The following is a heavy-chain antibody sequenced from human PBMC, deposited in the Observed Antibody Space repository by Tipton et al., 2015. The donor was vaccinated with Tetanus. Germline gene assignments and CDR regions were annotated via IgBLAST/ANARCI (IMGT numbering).Heavy chain of an antibody. J-gene: IGHJ6*02. CDR3: ARDRGLATGGGIGLDV. CDR1: GASISSYY. CDR2: IYYSGSA. V-gene: IGHV4-59*01. Sequence: TLSLTCTVSGASISSYYWSWIRQPPGKGLEWIGYIYYSGSAKYNPSLKSRVTISEDTSKNQFSLKLSSVTAADTAVYYCARDRGLATGGGIGLDVWGQRTPVPVS. D-gene: IGHD5-12*01.